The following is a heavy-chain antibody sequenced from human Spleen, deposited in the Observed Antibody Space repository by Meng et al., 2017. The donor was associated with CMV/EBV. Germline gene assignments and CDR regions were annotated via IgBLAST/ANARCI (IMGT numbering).Heavy chain of an antibody. Sequence: GGSLRLSCAASGFTFSDYGIPWVRQAPGRGLEWVAFIRFDATAKYYADSVKGRFTISRDNSKRTLYLQMNSLRAEDTAVYYCAKDYVIVGNDGFDVWGQGTLVTVSS. D-gene: IGHD3-22*01. CDR3: AKDYVIVGNDGFDV. J-gene: IGHJ3*01. CDR2: IRFDATAK. CDR1: GFTFSDYG. V-gene: IGHV3-30*02.